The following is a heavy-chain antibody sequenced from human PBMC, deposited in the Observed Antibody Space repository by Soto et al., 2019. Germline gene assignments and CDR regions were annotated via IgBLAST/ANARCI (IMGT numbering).Heavy chain of an antibody. CDR1: GFTFSNYA. CDR3: ARERSGNYPIDY. J-gene: IGHJ4*02. Sequence: PGGSLRLSCEASGFTFSNYAMHWVRQAPGTGLEWVAVIADDGSNKYYADSVKGRFAISRDNPKNTLNLQMNSLRADDTALYYFARERSGNYPIDYWGQGTLVTVSS. D-gene: IGHD1-26*01. CDR2: IADDGSNK. V-gene: IGHV3-30*09.